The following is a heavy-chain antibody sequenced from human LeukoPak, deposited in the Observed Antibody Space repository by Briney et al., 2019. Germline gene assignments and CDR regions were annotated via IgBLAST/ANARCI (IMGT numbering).Heavy chain of an antibody. D-gene: IGHD2/OR15-2a*01. CDR1: GGSISSGDYY. CDR3: ARDQGNFVDMTDAFDI. J-gene: IGHJ3*02. CDR2: ISDTGST. Sequence: PSETLSLTCTVSGGSISSGDYYWSWIRQPPGKGPEWIGYISDTGSTEYNPSLKSRVTISVDMSKSQLSLKISSVTAADTAVYYCARDQGNFVDMTDAFDIWGQGTKVTVTS. V-gene: IGHV4-61*08.